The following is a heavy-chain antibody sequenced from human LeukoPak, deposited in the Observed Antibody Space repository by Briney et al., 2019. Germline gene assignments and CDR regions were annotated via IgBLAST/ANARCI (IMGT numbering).Heavy chain of an antibody. Sequence: PGRSLRLSCAASGFMFGRLGMQWVRQAPGEGLEWVAMIWHDGSVQEYADSVKGRFTISRDNSQNTLYLQMNSLRGEDTAVYYCAKEGDQFRGYLDAWGKGTTVTVSS. D-gene: IGHD3-16*01. J-gene: IGHJ6*03. CDR3: AKEGDQFRGYLDA. CDR2: IWHDGSVQ. V-gene: IGHV3-33*06. CDR1: GFMFGRLG.